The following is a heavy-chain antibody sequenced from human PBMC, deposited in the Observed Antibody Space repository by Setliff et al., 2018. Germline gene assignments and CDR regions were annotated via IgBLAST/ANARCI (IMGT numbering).Heavy chain of an antibody. CDR3: ARDPWQWLTTFTSAEYFQH. Sequence: PSVKVSCKASGGTFSSYAISWVRQAPGQGLEWMGRIIPIFGTANYAQKFQGRVTITADKSTSTAYMELSSLRSEDTAVYYCARDPWQWLTTFTSAEYFQHWGQGTLVTVSS. J-gene: IGHJ1*01. CDR2: IIPIFGTA. CDR1: GGTFSSYA. V-gene: IGHV1-69*06. D-gene: IGHD6-19*01.